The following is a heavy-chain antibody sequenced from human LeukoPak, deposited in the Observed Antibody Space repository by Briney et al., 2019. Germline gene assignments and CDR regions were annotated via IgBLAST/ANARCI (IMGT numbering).Heavy chain of an antibody. V-gene: IGHV4-61*02. J-gene: IGHJ6*03. Sequence: SETLSLTCTVSGGSISSGSYYWNWIRQPAGKGLEWIGRIYTSGSTNYNPSLKSRVTISVDTSKNQLSLNLSSVTAADTAVYYCARESDYGDYYYYMDVWGKGTTVTVSS. CDR2: IYTSGST. CDR1: GGSISSGSYY. CDR3: ARESDYGDYYYYMDV. D-gene: IGHD4-17*01.